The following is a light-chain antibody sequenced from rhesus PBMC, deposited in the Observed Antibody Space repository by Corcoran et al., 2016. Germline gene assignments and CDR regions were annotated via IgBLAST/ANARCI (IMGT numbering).Light chain of an antibody. CDR3: QQEYTWPLS. V-gene: IGKV3-42*01. J-gene: IGKJ4*01. Sequence: EIVMTQSPATLSLSPGERATLSCRASQTVSSSLAWYQQKPGQAPKLLIFGASNRATGIPDRFSGSGSGTEFTLTITSLETADVGLYHCQQEYTWPLSFGGGTRVELK. CDR2: GAS. CDR1: QTVSSS.